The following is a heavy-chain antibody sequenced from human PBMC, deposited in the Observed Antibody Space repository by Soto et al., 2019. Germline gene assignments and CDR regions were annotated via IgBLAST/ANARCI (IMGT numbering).Heavy chain of an antibody. J-gene: IGHJ6*02. V-gene: IGHV1-69*13. D-gene: IGHD5-12*01. CDR1: GGTFSSYA. CDR3: AGYSGYDGYYYYGMDV. CDR2: IIPIFGTA. Sequence: SVKVSCKASGGTFSSYAISWVRQAPGQGLEWMGGIIPIFGTANYAQKFQGRVTITADESTSTAYMELSSLRSEDTAVYYCAGYSGYDGYYYYGMDVWGQGTTVTVSS.